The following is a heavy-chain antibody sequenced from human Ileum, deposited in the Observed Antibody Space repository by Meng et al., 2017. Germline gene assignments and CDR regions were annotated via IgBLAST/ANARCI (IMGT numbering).Heavy chain of an antibody. CDR2: IKSKNDGEAT. J-gene: IGHJ4*02. CDR3: TDGPAGDFDF. CDR1: GFTFNKAW. Sequence: EVQLVESGGGLVKPGGSLRLSCAASGFTFNKAWMSWVRQAPGKGLEWVGRIKSKNDGEATDYAAPVKGRFTLSRDDSRNIVYLQMNNLKTEDTGVYYCTDGPAGDFDFWGQGTLVTVSS. V-gene: IGHV3-15*05. D-gene: IGHD7-27*01.